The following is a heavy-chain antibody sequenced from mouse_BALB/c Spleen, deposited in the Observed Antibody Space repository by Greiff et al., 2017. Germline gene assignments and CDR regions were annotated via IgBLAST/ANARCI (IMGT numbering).Heavy chain of an antibody. V-gene: IGHV3-6*02. CDR3: ARKSTGTLAWFAY. CDR1: GYSITSGYY. Sequence: EVKLMESGPGLVKPSQSLSLTCSVTGYSITSGYYWNWIRQFPGNKLEWMGYISYDGSNNYNPSLKNRISITRDTSKNQFFLKLNSVTTEDTATYYCARKSTGTLAWFAYWGQGTLVTVSA. CDR2: ISYDGSN. J-gene: IGHJ3*01. D-gene: IGHD4-1*01.